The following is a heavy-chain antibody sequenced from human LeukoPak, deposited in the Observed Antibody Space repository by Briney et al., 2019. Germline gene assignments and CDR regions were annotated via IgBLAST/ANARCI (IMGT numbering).Heavy chain of an antibody. CDR2: IYYSGST. V-gene: IGHV4-59*01. CDR3: ARDGYYDFWSGYYSGGGYYMDV. Sequence: PSGTLSLTCTVSGGSISSYYWSWIRQPPGKGLEWIGYIYYSGSTNYNPSLKSRVTISVDTSKNQFSLKLSSVTAADTAVYYCARDGYYDFWSGYYSGGGYYMDVWGKGTTVTVSS. CDR1: GGSISSYY. J-gene: IGHJ6*03. D-gene: IGHD3-3*01.